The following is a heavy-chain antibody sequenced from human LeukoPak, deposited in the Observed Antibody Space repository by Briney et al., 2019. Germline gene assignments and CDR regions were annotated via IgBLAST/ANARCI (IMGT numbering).Heavy chain of an antibody. CDR3: ARGRLRLFLYDY. D-gene: IGHD5-12*01. V-gene: IGHV1-2*02. Sequence: GASVKVSCKASGYTFTSYGISWVRQAPGQGLEWMGWINPNSGGTNYAQKFQGRVTMTRDTSISTAYMELSRLRSDDTAVYYCARGRLRLFLYDYWGQGTLVTVSS. CDR2: INPNSGGT. J-gene: IGHJ4*02. CDR1: GYTFTSYG.